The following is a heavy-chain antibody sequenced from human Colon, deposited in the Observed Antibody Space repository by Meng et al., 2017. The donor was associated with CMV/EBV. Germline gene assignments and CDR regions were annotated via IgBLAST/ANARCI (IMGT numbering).Heavy chain of an antibody. Sequence: SISSDDYSWSWIRQPPGKGLEWIGYIYYSGSSWSNPSFKSRLTLSVDRSKKQFSLNLSSVTAADTAVYYCARGGAFYGDYSTFAYFDYWGQGALVTVSS. CDR1: SISSDDYS. J-gene: IGHJ4*02. D-gene: IGHD4-17*01. V-gene: IGHV4-30-2*01. CDR3: ARGGAFYGDYSTFAYFDY. CDR2: IYYSGSS.